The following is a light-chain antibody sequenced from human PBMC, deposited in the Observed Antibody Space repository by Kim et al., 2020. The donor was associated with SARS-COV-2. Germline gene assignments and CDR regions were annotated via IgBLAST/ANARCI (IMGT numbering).Light chain of an antibody. CDR2: GQN. CDR3: SSRDSRGNYGVV. J-gene: IGLJ3*02. V-gene: IGLV3-19*01. Sequence: SSELTQDPAVSVALGQTVRITCQGDSLRSYYASWYQQKPGQAPVLVMFGQNNRPSGIPDRFSGSSSGNTASLTITGAQAEDEADYYCSSRDSRGNYGVVFGGGTQLTVL. CDR1: SLRSYY.